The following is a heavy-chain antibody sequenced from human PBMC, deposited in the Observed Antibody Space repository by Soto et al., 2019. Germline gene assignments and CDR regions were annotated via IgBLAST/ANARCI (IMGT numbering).Heavy chain of an antibody. CDR2: IDGSGGIT. Sequence: QLLQSGGGLVQPGGSLTLSCAASGFTFGTTDMSWVRQAPGEGLEWVSTIDGSGGITYYADSVKGRFTISRDNSRNTVYLQMNSLRGDDTPLYYCVKNSGWFNTWGQGALVTVSS. D-gene: IGHD3-10*01. J-gene: IGHJ5*02. V-gene: IGHV3-23*01. CDR3: VKNSGWFNT. CDR1: GFTFGTTD.